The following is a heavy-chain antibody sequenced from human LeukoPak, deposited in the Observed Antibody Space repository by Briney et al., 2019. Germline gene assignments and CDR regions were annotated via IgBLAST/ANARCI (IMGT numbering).Heavy chain of an antibody. J-gene: IGHJ5*02. D-gene: IGHD5-12*01. Sequence: SETLSLTCTVSGGSISSGGYYWSWIRQPPGKGLEWIGYIYHSGSTYYNPSLKSRVTITVDRSKNQFSLKLSSVTAADTAVYYCAREGYALGWFDPWGQGTLVTVSS. CDR2: IYHSGST. CDR3: AREGYALGWFDP. CDR1: GGSISSGGYY. V-gene: IGHV4-30-2*01.